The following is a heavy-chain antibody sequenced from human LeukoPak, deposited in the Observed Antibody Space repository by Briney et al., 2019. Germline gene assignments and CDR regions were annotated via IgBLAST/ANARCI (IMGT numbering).Heavy chain of an antibody. J-gene: IGHJ5*02. CDR3: ARGITMIVVVTKGWFDP. D-gene: IGHD3-22*01. CDR1: GGSFSGYY. CDR2: INHSGST. V-gene: IGHV4-34*01. Sequence: SETLSLTCAVYGGSFSGYYWSWIRQPPGKGPEWIGEINHSGSTNYNPSLKSRVTISVDTSKNQFSLKLSSVTAADTAVYYCARGITMIVVVTKGWFDPWGQGTLVTVSS.